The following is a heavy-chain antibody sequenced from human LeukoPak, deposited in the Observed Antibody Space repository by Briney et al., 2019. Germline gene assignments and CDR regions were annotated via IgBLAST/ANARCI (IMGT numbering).Heavy chain of an antibody. D-gene: IGHD3-9*01. Sequence: ASVKVSCKASGYTFTSYGISWVRQAPGQGLEWMGWISAYNGNTNYAQKLQGRVTMTTDTSTSTAYMELSSLRSEDTAVYYCARHAPPDNYFDYWGQGTLVTVSS. CDR3: ARHAPPDNYFDY. J-gene: IGHJ4*02. CDR2: ISAYNGNT. CDR1: GYTFTSYG. V-gene: IGHV1-18*01.